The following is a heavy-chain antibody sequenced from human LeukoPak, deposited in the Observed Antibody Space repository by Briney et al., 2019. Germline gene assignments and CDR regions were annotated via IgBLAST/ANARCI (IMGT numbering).Heavy chain of an antibody. CDR2: INPNSGGT. J-gene: IGHJ4*02. CDR3: ARLRDYSASWRGSASRY. CDR1: GYTFTGYY. Sequence: ASVKVSCKASGYTFTGYYMHWVRQAPGQGLEWMGWINPNSGGTNYAQKFQGRVTMTRDTSISTAYMELSRLRSDDTAVYYCARLRDYSASWRGSASRYWGQGTLVTVSS. D-gene: IGHD4-11*01. V-gene: IGHV1-2*02.